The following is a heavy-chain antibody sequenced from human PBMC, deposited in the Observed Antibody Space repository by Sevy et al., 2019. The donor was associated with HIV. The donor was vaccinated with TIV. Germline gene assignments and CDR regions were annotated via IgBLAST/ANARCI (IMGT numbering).Heavy chain of an antibody. CDR1: GGTFSRHA. CDR2: IIPIFGRG. D-gene: IGHD2-2*01. V-gene: IGHV1-69*13. CDR3: AKGRDDIVAVPAVRLYYQNGMDV. J-gene: IGHJ6*02. Sequence: ASVKVSCKASGGTFSRHAMSWVRQAPGQGLEWMGGIIPIFGRGNYAQKFLGRVTITADESTSTVYMDLSTLRPDDTAVYYCAKGRDDIVAVPAVRLYYQNGMDVWGQGTTVTVSS.